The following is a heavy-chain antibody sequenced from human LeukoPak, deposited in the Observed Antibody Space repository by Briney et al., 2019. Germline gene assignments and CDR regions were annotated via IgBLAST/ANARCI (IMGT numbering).Heavy chain of an antibody. D-gene: IGHD3-22*01. Sequence: PGGSLRLSCAASGFTFSSHEMHWVRQAPGKGLEWVSYISSSGSTIHYADSVKGRFTISRDNAENSLYLQMDSLRAEDTAVYYCARESRYDGSGTFDYWGQGTLVTVSS. V-gene: IGHV3-48*03. CDR1: GFTFSSHE. CDR3: ARESRYDGSGTFDY. J-gene: IGHJ4*02. CDR2: ISSSGSTI.